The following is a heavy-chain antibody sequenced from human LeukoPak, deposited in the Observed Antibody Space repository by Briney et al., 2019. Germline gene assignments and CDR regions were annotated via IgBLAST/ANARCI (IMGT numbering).Heavy chain of an antibody. D-gene: IGHD5-12*01. Sequence: SETLSLTCTVSGGSISRGGYYWSWIRQHPGKGLEWIGYIYYSGSTYYNPSLKSRVTISVDTSKNQFSLKLSSVTAADTAVYYCARDGYIVATVWGQGTLVTVSS. V-gene: IGHV4-31*03. CDR2: IYYSGST. J-gene: IGHJ4*02. CDR3: ARDGYIVATV. CDR1: GGSISRGGYY.